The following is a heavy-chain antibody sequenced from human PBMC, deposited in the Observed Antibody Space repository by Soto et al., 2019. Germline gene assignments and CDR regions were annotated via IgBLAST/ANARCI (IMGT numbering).Heavy chain of an antibody. Sequence: QVQLVESGGGLVKPGGSLRLSCAASGFTFSDYYMSWIRQAPGKGLEWVSYISNSGSTIYYADSVKGRFTISRDNAKNSLYLQMNSLRAEDTAVYYCAGGAVAGTYYYYYGMDVWGQGTTVTVSS. D-gene: IGHD6-19*01. V-gene: IGHV3-11*01. J-gene: IGHJ6*02. CDR3: AGGAVAGTYYYYYGMDV. CDR1: GFTFSDYY. CDR2: ISNSGSTI.